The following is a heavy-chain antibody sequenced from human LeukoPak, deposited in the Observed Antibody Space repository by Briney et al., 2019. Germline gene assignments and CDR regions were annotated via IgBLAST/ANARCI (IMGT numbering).Heavy chain of an antibody. V-gene: IGHV3-74*01. CDR2: INSDGSST. CDR3: AREGATMVRGVDNWFDP. D-gene: IGHD3-10*01. CDR1: GFTFSNYW. Sequence: GGSLRLSCAASGFTFSNYWMHWVRQAPGKGLVWVSRINSDGSSTSYADSVKGRFTISRDNAKNTLYLQMNSLRAEETAVYYCAREGATMVRGVDNWFDPWGQGTLVTVSS. J-gene: IGHJ5*02.